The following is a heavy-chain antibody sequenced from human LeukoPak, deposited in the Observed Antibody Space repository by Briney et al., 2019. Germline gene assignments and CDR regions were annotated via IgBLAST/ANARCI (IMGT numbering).Heavy chain of an antibody. CDR1: GFIVNSNY. CDR3: ARVDY. V-gene: IGHV4-4*02. J-gene: IGHJ4*02. CDR2: INHSGST. Sequence: GSLRLSCAASGFIVNSNYVSWVRQAPGKGLEWIGEINHSGSTNYNPSLKSRVTISVDTSKNQFSLKLSSVTAADTAVYYCARVDYWGQGTLVTVSS.